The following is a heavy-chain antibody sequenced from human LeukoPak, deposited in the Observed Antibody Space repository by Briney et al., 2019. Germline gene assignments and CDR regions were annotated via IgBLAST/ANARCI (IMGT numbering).Heavy chain of an antibody. Sequence: PSETLSLTCTVSGGSISSSSYYWGWIRQPPGKGLEWIGEINHSGSTNYNPSLKSRVTISVDTSKNQFSLKLSSVTAADTAVYYCARRGYSSSRRWFDPWGQGTLVTVSS. CDR2: INHSGST. CDR3: ARRGYSSSRRWFDP. D-gene: IGHD6-13*01. CDR1: GGSISSSSYY. V-gene: IGHV4-39*07. J-gene: IGHJ5*02.